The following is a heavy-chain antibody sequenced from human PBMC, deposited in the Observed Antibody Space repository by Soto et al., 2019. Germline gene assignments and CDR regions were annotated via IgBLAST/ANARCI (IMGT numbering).Heavy chain of an antibody. CDR2: ISGSGGST. CDR1: GFTFSSYA. CDR3: AKGQRAGRPPAPIDY. Sequence: EVQLLESGGGLVQPGGSLRLSCAASGFTFSSYAMSWVRQAPGKGLEWVSAISGSGGSTYYADSVKGRFTISRDNSKNTLYLQMNGLRAEDRAVYYCAKGQRAGRPPAPIDYWGQETLVTVSS. J-gene: IGHJ4*02. V-gene: IGHV3-23*01. D-gene: IGHD6-6*01.